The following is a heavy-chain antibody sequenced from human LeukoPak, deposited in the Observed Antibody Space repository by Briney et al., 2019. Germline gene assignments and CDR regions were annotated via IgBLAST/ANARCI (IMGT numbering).Heavy chain of an antibody. D-gene: IGHD1-26*01. Sequence: GGSLRLSCAASGFRFSSYAMSWVRQAPGKGLEWVSAISGSGGSTYYADSVKGRFTISRDNSKNTLYLQMNSLRAEDTAVYYCAKDGRAATVASIFYYMDVWDKGTTVTVSS. CDR3: AKDGRAATVASIFYYMDV. V-gene: IGHV3-23*01. J-gene: IGHJ6*03. CDR2: ISGSGGST. CDR1: GFRFSSYA.